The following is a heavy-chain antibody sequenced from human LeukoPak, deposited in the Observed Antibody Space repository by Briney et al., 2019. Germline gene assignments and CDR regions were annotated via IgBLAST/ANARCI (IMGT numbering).Heavy chain of an antibody. CDR2: ISSSSYI. CDR3: ARIVAVAGTGDGDY. Sequence: GGSLRLSCAASGFTFSSYSMNWVRQAPGKGLEWVSSISSSSYIYYADSVKGRFTISRDNAKNSLYLQMNSLRAEDTAVYYCARIVAVAGTGDGDYWGQGTLVTVSS. J-gene: IGHJ4*02. D-gene: IGHD6-19*01. CDR1: GFTFSSYS. V-gene: IGHV3-21*01.